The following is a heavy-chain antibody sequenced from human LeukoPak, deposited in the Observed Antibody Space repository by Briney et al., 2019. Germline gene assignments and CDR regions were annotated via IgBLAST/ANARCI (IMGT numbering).Heavy chain of an antibody. V-gene: IGHV4-59*11. CDR2: ISHIGRT. CDR1: GDSFSSHY. Sequence: SETLSLTCAVSGDSFSSHYWTWIRQSPGTVLGWIGYISHIGRTTYNPSLKSRATISIDTSKNKFSLKLRSVTAADTGVYYCSRDLVSVTKGFDIWGQGTMVRVSS. D-gene: IGHD4-17*01. CDR3: SRDLVSVTKGFDI. J-gene: IGHJ3*02.